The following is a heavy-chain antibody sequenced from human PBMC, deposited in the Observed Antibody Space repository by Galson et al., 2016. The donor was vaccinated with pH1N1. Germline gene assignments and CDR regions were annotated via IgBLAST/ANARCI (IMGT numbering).Heavy chain of an antibody. CDR2: INQDGSVK. CDR1: GFTFSNYW. Sequence: SLRLSCAASGFTFSNYWMSWVRQAPGKGLEWVVNINQDGSVKYYIDSVKGRFTISRDNAKNSLYLQMNSQRAEDTAVYYCARKVGDNWGQGTLVTVSS. J-gene: IGHJ4*02. V-gene: IGHV3-7*01. CDR3: ARKVGDN.